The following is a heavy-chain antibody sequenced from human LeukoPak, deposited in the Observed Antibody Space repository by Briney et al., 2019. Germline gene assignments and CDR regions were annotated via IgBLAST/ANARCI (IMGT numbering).Heavy chain of an antibody. D-gene: IGHD6-13*01. CDR3: ASMNSSSWPRRFDY. CDR1: GFTVSSNY. V-gene: IGHV3-53*01. J-gene: IGHJ4*02. CDR2: IYSGGST. Sequence: PGGSLRLSCAASGFTVSSNYMSWVRQAPGKGLEWVSVIYSGGSTYYADSVKGRFTISRDNSKNTLYLQMNSLRAEDTAVYYCASMNSSSWPRRFDYWGQGTLVTVSS.